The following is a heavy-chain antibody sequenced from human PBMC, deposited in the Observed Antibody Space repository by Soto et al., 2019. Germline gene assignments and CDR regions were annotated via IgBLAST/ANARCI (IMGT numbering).Heavy chain of an antibody. Sequence: QAQLVQSGAEVKKPGASVKVSCKASGYTFYSHSISWVRQAPGQGREGMGRIIADNGNTKYAQKFRGRVTMTTETPTSKVYMELRNLRSDDTDVYYCARCIQQDYYYGMDVWGQGTTVTVSS. V-gene: IGHV1-18*01. CDR1: GYTFYSHS. J-gene: IGHJ6*02. CDR3: ARCIQQDYYYGMDV. CDR2: IIADNGNT. D-gene: IGHD5-18*01.